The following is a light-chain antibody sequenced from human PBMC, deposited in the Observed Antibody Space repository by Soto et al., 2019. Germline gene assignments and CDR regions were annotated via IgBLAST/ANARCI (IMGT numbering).Light chain of an antibody. J-gene: IGKJ4*01. CDR3: QQSYSTPRT. V-gene: IGKV1-39*01. Sequence: DIQMTQSPSSLSASVGDRVTITCRASQSISSYLNWYRQKPGKAPKLLIYAASSLQSGVPSRFSGSGSGTDFTLTISSLQPEDFATYYCQQSYSTPRTFGGGTKVDI. CDR1: QSISSY. CDR2: AAS.